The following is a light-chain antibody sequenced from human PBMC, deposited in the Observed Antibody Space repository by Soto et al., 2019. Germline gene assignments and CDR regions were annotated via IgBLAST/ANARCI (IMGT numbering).Light chain of an antibody. CDR1: SSDIGGYNY. V-gene: IGLV2-8*01. CDR3: SSYGGNNNLL. CDR2: EVT. J-gene: IGLJ2*01. Sequence: QSALTQPPSASGSPGQSVTISCTGTSSDIGGYNYVSWYQQHPGKAPKLMIYEVTKRPSGFPDRFSGSRSGNAASLTVSGLQAEDEADYYCSSYGGNNNLLFGGGTKLTVL.